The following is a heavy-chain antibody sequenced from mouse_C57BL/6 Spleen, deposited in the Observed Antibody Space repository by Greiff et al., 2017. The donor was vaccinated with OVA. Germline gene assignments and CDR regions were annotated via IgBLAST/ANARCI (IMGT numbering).Heavy chain of an antibody. CDR3: ARRGITTVPWFAY. V-gene: IGHV1-61*01. CDR1: GYTFTSYW. D-gene: IGHD1-1*01. CDR2: IYPSDSET. Sequence: VQLKQPGAELVRPGSSVKLSCKASGYTFTSYWMDWVKQRPGQGLEWIGNIYPSDSETHYNQKFKDKATLTVDKSSSTAYMQLSSLTSEDSAVYYCARRGITTVPWFAYWGQGTLVTVSA. J-gene: IGHJ3*01.